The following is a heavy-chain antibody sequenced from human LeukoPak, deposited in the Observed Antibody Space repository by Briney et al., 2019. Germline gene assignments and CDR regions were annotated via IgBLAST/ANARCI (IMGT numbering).Heavy chain of an antibody. CDR1: GGSISTSSYY. CDR3: ARRGGSKIDY. V-gene: IGHV4-39*01. CDR2: VYYSGNT. D-gene: IGHD3-3*01. J-gene: IGHJ4*02. Sequence: SETLSLTCNVSGGSISTSSYYWGWIRQPPGKGPEWIGSVYYSGNTYYSPSLKSRVTISVDTSKNQFSLKLSAVTAADTAVYYCARRGGSKIDYWGQGTLVTVSS.